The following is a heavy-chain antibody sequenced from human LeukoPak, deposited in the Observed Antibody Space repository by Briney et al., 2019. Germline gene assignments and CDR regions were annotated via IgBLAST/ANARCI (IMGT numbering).Heavy chain of an antibody. J-gene: IGHJ4*02. V-gene: IGHV3-7*04. CDR1: GLTISFYW. Sequence: GGSLRLSCAASGLTISFYWMSWVPQAPGKGLEWVANINQVASEKNYVDSVKGRFTISRDNAKNSLYLQMNSVRAEDTAMYYCVRDGGYYGPDSWGQGALVSVSS. D-gene: IGHD3-10*01. CDR3: VRDGGYYGPDS. CDR2: INQVASEK.